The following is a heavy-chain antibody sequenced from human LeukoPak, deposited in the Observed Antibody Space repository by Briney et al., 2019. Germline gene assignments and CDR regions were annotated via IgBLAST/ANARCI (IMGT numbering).Heavy chain of an antibody. J-gene: IGHJ4*02. D-gene: IGHD5-18*01. Sequence: SETLSLTCTVSGGSVSSGNYYWSWIRQPPGKGLEWIGYIYYSGSTNYNPSLKSRVTISVDTSKNQFSLKLSSVTIADTAVYYCVRWLGYGHLPADYWGQGTLVTVSS. CDR2: IYYSGST. CDR3: VRWLGYGHLPADY. CDR1: GGSVSSGNYY. V-gene: IGHV4-61*01.